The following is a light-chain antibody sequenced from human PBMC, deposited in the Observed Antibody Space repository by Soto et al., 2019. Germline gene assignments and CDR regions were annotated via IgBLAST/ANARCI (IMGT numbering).Light chain of an antibody. CDR2: DVS. J-gene: IGLJ2*01. V-gene: IGLV2-14*03. CDR1: SSDVGAYNY. CDR3: SSYTRRKTVI. Sequence: QSALTQPASVSGSPGQSITIYCTGTSSDVGAYNYVSWHQQHPGKAPKLMIFDVSNRPSGVPNRFSGSKSGDTAALTISGLQAEDEADYYCSSYTRRKTVIFGGGTKLTVL.